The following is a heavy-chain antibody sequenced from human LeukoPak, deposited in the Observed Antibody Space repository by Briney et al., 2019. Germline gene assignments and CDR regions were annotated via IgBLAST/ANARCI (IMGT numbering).Heavy chain of an antibody. Sequence: TGGSLRLACAASGFTFSSYEMNWVRQAPGKGLEWVSYISSSGSTIYYADSVKGRFTISRDNARNSLYLQMNSLRAEDTAVYYCAKGGYLFDPWGQGTLVTVSS. J-gene: IGHJ5*02. CDR2: ISSSGSTI. CDR3: AKGGYLFDP. D-gene: IGHD3-16*01. V-gene: IGHV3-48*03. CDR1: GFTFSSYE.